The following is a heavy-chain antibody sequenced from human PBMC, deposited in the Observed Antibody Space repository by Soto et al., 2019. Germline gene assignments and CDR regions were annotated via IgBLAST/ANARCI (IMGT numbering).Heavy chain of an antibody. CDR2: IHNSGST. CDR1: GGSMNSHDYY. V-gene: IGHV4-30-4*01. CDR3: ARGEVRGPFDI. D-gene: IGHD3-10*01. Sequence: QQQLQESGPGLVKPSQTLSLTCTVSGGSMNSHDYYGSWIRQPPGKGLEWIGYIHNSGSTYYNPSLKSRLTISSDMSKNQFSLRLNSVTAADTALYFCARGEVRGPFDIWGQGTKVTVSS. J-gene: IGHJ3*02.